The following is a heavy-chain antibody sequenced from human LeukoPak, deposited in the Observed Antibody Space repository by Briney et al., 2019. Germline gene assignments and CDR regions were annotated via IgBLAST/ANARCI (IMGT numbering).Heavy chain of an antibody. V-gene: IGHV1-69*06. Sequence: GASVKVSCKASGGTFSNYAINWVRQAPGQGLEWMGGIIPIFGTANYAQKFQGRVTITADRSTSTAYMQLNSLRSEDTSVYYCARRKKGGTGWLRYYYYYYMDVWGKGTTVTISS. CDR2: IIPIFGTA. CDR3: ARRKKGGTGWLRYYYYYYMDV. D-gene: IGHD5-12*01. J-gene: IGHJ6*03. CDR1: GGTFSNYA.